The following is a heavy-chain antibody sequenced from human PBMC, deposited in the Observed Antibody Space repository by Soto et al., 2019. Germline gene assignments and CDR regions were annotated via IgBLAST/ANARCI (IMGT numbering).Heavy chain of an antibody. CDR3: ARDGAVAYGRGWFDP. D-gene: IGHD2-21*01. V-gene: IGHV4-31*03. CDR1: GDSISRGGYY. CDR2: VYHSGST. J-gene: IGHJ5*02. Sequence: QVQLQESGPGLVKPSQTLSLTCTVSGDSISRGGYYWNWLRQHPRKGLERIGYVYHSGSTIYNPSIKSRVTISVDTSKHRVSLELSNVTSADTAVYYCARDGAVAYGRGWFDPWGQGILVTVSS.